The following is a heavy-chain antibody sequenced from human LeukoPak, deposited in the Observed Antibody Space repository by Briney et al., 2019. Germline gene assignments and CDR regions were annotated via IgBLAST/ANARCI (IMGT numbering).Heavy chain of an antibody. CDR3: ARAHMTTVTLGDY. D-gene: IGHD4-11*01. V-gene: IGHV1-2*02. Sequence: ASVKVSCKASGYTLTDYYIHWVRRAPGQGLEWMGWINPNSGVTNYAQKFQGRVTLTRDTPISTAYMEASRLRSDHTAVYYCARAHMTTVTLGDYWGQGSLVTVSS. CDR2: INPNSGVT. CDR1: GYTLTDYY. J-gene: IGHJ4*02.